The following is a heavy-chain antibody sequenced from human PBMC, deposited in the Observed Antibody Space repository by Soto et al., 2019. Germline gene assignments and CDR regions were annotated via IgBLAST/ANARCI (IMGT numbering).Heavy chain of an antibody. V-gene: IGHV1-3*01. CDR3: ARAPGAAIDY. CDR2: INAGNGNA. Sequence: ASVKVSCKASGYTFTSYAMHWVRQAPGQGLEWMGWINAGNGNAKFSQKFQGRVTITRDTSASTAYMELSSLRSEDTAVYYCARAPGAAIDYWGQGTLVTVSS. J-gene: IGHJ4*02. CDR1: GYTFTSYA.